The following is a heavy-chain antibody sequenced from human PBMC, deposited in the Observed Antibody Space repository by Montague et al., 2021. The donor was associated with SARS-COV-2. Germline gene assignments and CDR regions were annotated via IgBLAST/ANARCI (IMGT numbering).Heavy chain of an antibody. CDR2: IDWDDDK. D-gene: IGHD6-13*01. J-gene: IGHJ5*02. Sequence: PALVKPTQTLTLTCTFSGFSLSTSGMSVSWIRQPPGKALEWLARIDWDDDKYYSTSLKTRLTISEDTSKNQVVLTMTNMDPVDTATYYCARILVAAAGSPFDPWGQGTLVTVSS. V-gene: IGHV2-70*11. CDR3: ARILVAAAGSPFDP. CDR1: GFSLSTSGMS.